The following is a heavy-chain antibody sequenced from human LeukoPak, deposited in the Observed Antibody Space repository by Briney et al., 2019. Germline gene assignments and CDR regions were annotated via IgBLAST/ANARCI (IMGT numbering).Heavy chain of an antibody. Sequence: ASVKVSCKASGYTFTGYYMHWVRQAPGQGLEWMGWINPNSGGTNYAQKFQGRVTMTRDTSISTAYMVLSRLRSDDTAVYYCARDGVPAAIDYYYYMDVWGKGTTVTVSS. CDR2: INPNSGGT. CDR3: ARDGVPAAIDYYYYMDV. J-gene: IGHJ6*03. V-gene: IGHV1-2*02. D-gene: IGHD2-2*01. CDR1: GYTFTGYY.